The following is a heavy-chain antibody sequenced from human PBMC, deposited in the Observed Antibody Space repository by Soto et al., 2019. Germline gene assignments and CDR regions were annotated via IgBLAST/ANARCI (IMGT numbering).Heavy chain of an antibody. V-gene: IGHV3-48*02. D-gene: IGHD6-19*01. CDR1: GFTFSSHN. J-gene: IGHJ4*02. Sequence: GGSLRLSCAASGFTFSSHNMAWVRQAPGKGLEWLSYISTTGSNIYYANSVRGRFTISRDNGKDSLYLQMNSLRDEDTAVYYCARDPAVGSTGWYYFDYWGQGTLVTVSS. CDR2: ISTTGSNI. CDR3: ARDPAVGSTGWYYFDY.